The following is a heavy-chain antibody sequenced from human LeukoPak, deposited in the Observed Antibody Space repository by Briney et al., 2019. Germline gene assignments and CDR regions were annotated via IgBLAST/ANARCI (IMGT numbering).Heavy chain of an antibody. Sequence: GGSLRLSCAASGFTFSDYYMSWIRQAPGKGLEWVSYISSSGSTIYYADSVKGRFTISRDNAKNSLYLQMNSLRAEDTAVYYCAREFYYDSSGYYPSGFDYWGQGTLVTVSS. D-gene: IGHD3-22*01. V-gene: IGHV3-11*04. CDR3: AREFYYDSSGYYPSGFDY. J-gene: IGHJ4*02. CDR2: ISSSGSTI. CDR1: GFTFSDYY.